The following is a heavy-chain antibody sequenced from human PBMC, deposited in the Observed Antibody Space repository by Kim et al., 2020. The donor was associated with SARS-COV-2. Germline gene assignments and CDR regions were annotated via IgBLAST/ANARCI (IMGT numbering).Heavy chain of an antibody. V-gene: IGHV3-30-3*01. D-gene: IGHD5-12*01. Sequence: GGSLRLSCAASGFTFSNYALHWVRQAPGKGLEWVAVISYDGTNKYYADSVRGRFTISRDNSKNTLYLHMNSLRIDDTGLYYCATDLAPWMACRYFYGMDVWRQGTTVTVSS. CDR2: ISYDGTNK. CDR1: GFTFSNYA. J-gene: IGHJ6*02. CDR3: ATDLAPWMACRYFYGMDV.